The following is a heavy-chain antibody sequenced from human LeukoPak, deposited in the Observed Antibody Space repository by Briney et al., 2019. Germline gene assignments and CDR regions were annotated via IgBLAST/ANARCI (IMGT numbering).Heavy chain of an antibody. J-gene: IGHJ4*02. CDR2: IIPIFGTA. Sequence: ASVKVSCKASGYTFTSYGISWVRQAPGQGLEWMGGIIPIFGTANYAQKFQGRVTITADESTSTAYMELSSLRSEDTAVYYCASSTPPVLGRATSDYWGQGTLVTVSS. CDR3: ASSTPPVLGRATSDY. CDR1: GYTFTSYG. D-gene: IGHD3-16*01. V-gene: IGHV1-69*13.